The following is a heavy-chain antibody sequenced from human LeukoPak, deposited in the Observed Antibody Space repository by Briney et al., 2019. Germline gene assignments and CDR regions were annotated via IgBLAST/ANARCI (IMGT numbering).Heavy chain of an antibody. D-gene: IGHD3-10*01. V-gene: IGHV1-18*01. CDR3: ARVESLWFGGPYYFDY. CDR1: GYTFTSYD. CDR2: ISAYNGNT. Sequence: GASVKVSCKASGYTFTSYDINWVRQAPGQGLEWMGWISAYNGNTNYAQKLQGRVTMTTDTSTSTAYMELRSLGSDDTAVYYCARVESLWFGGPYYFDYWGQGTLVTVSS. J-gene: IGHJ4*02.